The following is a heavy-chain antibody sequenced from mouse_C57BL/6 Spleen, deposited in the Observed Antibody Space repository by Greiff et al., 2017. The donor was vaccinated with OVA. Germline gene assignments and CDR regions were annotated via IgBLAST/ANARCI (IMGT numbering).Heavy chain of an antibody. J-gene: IGHJ4*01. Sequence: EVKVVESGEGLVKPGGSLKLSCAASGFTFSSYAMSWVRQTPEKRLEWVAYISSGGDYIYYADTVKGRFTISRDNARNTLYLQMSSLKSEDTAMYYCTSPTMITTGRYYAMDYWGQGTSVTVSS. D-gene: IGHD2-4*01. CDR3: TSPTMITTGRYYAMDY. CDR1: GFTFSSYA. V-gene: IGHV5-9-1*02. CDR2: ISSGGDYI.